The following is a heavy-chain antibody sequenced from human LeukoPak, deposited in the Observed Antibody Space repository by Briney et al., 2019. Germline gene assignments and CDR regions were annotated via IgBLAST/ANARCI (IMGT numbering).Heavy chain of an antibody. Sequence: PGGSLRLSCAASGFTFSSYAMSWVRQAPGKGLEWVSGISGSGDSTNYAASVKGRFTISRDNSKNTLYLQMNSLRAEDTAVYYCAREKYCSGGSCWAFGYWGQGTLVTVSS. J-gene: IGHJ4*02. CDR1: GFTFSSYA. CDR2: ISGSGDST. D-gene: IGHD2-15*01. V-gene: IGHV3-23*01. CDR3: AREKYCSGGSCWAFGY.